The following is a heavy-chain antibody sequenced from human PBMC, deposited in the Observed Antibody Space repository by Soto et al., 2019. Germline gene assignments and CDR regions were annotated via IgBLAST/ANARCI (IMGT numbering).Heavy chain of an antibody. Sequence: GGSLRLSCAASGFTVSSNYMSWVRQAPGKGLEWVSVIYSGGSTYYADSVKGRFTISRDNSKNTLYLQMNSLRAEDTAVYYCASLYSSGWYFDYWGQGTLVTVSS. V-gene: IGHV3-53*01. J-gene: IGHJ4*02. D-gene: IGHD6-19*01. CDR1: GFTVSSNY. CDR3: ASLYSSGWYFDY. CDR2: IYSGGST.